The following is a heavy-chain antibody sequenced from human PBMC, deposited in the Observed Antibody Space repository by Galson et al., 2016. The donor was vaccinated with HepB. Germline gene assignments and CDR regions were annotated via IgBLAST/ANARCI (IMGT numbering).Heavy chain of an antibody. CDR1: GGTFSSYP. J-gene: IGHJ4*02. CDR3: ATGTRYSSYWAGY. CDR2: IIPTFGTT. D-gene: IGHD6-19*01. V-gene: IGHV1-69*13. Sequence: SVKVSCKASGGTFSSYPITWVRQAPGQGLEWMGGIIPTFGTTNYAQKFQGRVTITADDSTSTAHMELNSLKSEDTAVYFCATGTRYSSYWAGYWGQGTLVTVAS.